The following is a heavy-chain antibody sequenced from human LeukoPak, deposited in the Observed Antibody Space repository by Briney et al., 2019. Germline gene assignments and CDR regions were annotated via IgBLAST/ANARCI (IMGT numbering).Heavy chain of an antibody. Sequence: GASLRLSCAASGFTFSSYAMSWVRQAPGKGLEWVSAISGSGGSTYYADSVKGRFTISRDNSKNTLYLQMNSLRAEDTAVYYCAKPYYYDSSGYYSDIFNFDYWGQGTLVTVSS. CDR3: AKPYYYDSSGYYSDIFNFDY. V-gene: IGHV3-23*01. D-gene: IGHD3-22*01. J-gene: IGHJ4*02. CDR1: GFTFSSYA. CDR2: ISGSGGST.